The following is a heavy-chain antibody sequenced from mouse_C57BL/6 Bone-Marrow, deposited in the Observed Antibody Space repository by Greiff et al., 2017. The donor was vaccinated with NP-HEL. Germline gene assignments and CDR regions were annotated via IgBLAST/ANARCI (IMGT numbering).Heavy chain of an antibody. J-gene: IGHJ2*01. D-gene: IGHD2-3*01. V-gene: IGHV1-81*01. Sequence: QVQLQQSGAELARPGASVKLSCKASGYTFTSYGISWVKQRPGQGLEWIGEIYPRSGNTYYNEKFKGKATLTADKSSSTAYMELRSLTSEDSAVYFCARSGTEMDFDYWGEGTTLTVSS. CDR1: GYTFTSYG. CDR2: IYPRSGNT. CDR3: ARSGTEMDFDY.